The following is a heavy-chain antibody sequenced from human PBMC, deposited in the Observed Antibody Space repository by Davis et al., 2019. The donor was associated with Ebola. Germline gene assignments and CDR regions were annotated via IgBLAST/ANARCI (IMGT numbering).Heavy chain of an antibody. D-gene: IGHD2-15*01. CDR3: ARGGYCSGGSCSSYYYYGMDV. CDR2: ISSSSSTI. V-gene: IGHV3-48*04. Sequence: PGGSLRLSCAASGFTFSSYSMNWVRQAPGKGLEWVSYISSSSSTIYYADSVKGRFTTSRDNAKNSLYLQMNSLRAEDTAVYYCARGGYCSGGSCSSYYYYGMDVWGQGTTVTVSS. J-gene: IGHJ6*02. CDR1: GFTFSSYS.